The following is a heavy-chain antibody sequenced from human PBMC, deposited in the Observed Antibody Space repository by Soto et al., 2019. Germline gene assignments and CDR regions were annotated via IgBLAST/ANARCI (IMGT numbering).Heavy chain of an antibody. J-gene: IGHJ4*02. CDR3: ARDRIAVAALDS. Sequence: GGSLRLSCAASGFTFSSYWMHWVRQVPGKGLMWVSRIISDGSGTSYADSVKGRFTISRDNARNTLYLQMNSLRAEDTAVYYCARDRIAVAALDSWGQGTLVTVSS. D-gene: IGHD6-19*01. V-gene: IGHV3-74*01. CDR2: IISDGSGT. CDR1: GFTFSSYW.